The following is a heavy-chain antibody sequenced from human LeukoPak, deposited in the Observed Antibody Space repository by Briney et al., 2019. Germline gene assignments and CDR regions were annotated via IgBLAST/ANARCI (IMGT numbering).Heavy chain of an antibody. Sequence: SGGSLRLSCAASGFTFSSYGMSWVRQAPGKGLEWVSAISGSGGSTYYADSVKGRFTISRDNSKNTLYLQMNSLRAEDTAVYYCAKGDYYDSSGSAIDYWGQGTLVTVS. D-gene: IGHD3-22*01. CDR1: GFTFSSYG. J-gene: IGHJ4*02. CDR2: ISGSGGST. V-gene: IGHV3-23*01. CDR3: AKGDYYDSSGSAIDY.